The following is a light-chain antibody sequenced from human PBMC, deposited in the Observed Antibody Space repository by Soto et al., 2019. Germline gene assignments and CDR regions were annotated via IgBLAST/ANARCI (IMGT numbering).Light chain of an antibody. CDR1: SSDVGGYNS. V-gene: IGLV2-14*01. J-gene: IGLJ1*01. Sequence: QSALTQPASVSGSPGHSITISCTGTSSDVGGYNSVSWYQQHPGKAPKLMIYEVSNRPSGVSNRFSGSKSGNTASLTISGLQAEDEADYYCSSYTTSSTLLYVFGTGTKVTVL. CDR2: EVS. CDR3: SSYTTSSTLLYV.